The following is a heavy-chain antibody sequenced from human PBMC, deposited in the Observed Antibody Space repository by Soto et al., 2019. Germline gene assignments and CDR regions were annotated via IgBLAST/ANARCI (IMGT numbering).Heavy chain of an antibody. V-gene: IGHV4-30-2*01. CDR1: GGSVSSGGDS. D-gene: IGHD2-8*01. CDR3: ASGVLT. J-gene: IGHJ4*02. CDR2: ISPTVSP. Sequence: PSGTLSLTGDVSGGSVSSGGDSWSWIRQPPMKSLEWTGVISPTVSPDYNPSLRSRVEISDDTSKNQISLKLSSVTAADTAVYYCASGVLTRGAGVLVT.